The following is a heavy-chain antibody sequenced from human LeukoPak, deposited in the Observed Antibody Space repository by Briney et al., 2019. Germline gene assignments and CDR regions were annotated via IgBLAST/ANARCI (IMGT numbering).Heavy chain of an antibody. J-gene: IGHJ4*02. CDR1: GFTFSSYA. CDR3: ARDHEDCSGGSCYSVFDY. D-gene: IGHD2-15*01. Sequence: SGGSLRLSCAASGFTFSSYAMHWVRQAPGKGLEWVAVISYDGSNKYYADSVKGRFTISRDNSKNTLYLQMNSLRAEDTAVYYCARDHEDCSGGSCYSVFDYWGQGTLVTVSS. V-gene: IGHV3-30*04. CDR2: ISYDGSNK.